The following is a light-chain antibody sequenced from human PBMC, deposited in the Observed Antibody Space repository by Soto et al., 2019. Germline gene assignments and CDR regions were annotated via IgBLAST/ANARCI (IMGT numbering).Light chain of an antibody. CDR1: SSDVGSYNR. J-gene: IGLJ1*01. V-gene: IGLV2-14*02. CDR3: SSFTTSSTRV. Sequence: QSALTQPASVSGSPGQSITISCTGTSSDVGSYNRVSWYQQYPGKAPKLMIYEVSYRPSGVSNRFSGSKSGNTASLTISGLQAEDEADYYCSSFTTSSTRVFGTGTKATVL. CDR2: EVS.